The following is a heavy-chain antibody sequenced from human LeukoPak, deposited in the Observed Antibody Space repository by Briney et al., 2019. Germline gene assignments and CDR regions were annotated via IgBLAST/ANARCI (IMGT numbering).Heavy chain of an antibody. Sequence: PSETLSLTCAVYGGSFSGYYWSWIRQPPGKGLEWIGEINHSGSTNYNPSLKSRDTISVDTSKNQLSLKLSSVTAADTAVYYCARGRGLWFGELPNFDYWGQGTLVTVSS. CDR2: INHSGST. V-gene: IGHV4-34*01. CDR1: GGSFSGYY. J-gene: IGHJ4*02. D-gene: IGHD3-10*01. CDR3: ARGRGLWFGELPNFDY.